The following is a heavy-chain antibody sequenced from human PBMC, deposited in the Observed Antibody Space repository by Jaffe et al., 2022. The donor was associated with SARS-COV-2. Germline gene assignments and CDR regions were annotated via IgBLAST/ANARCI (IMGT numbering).Heavy chain of an antibody. CDR2: ISYDGSNK. V-gene: IGHV3-30-3*01. J-gene: IGHJ4*02. Sequence: QVQLVESGGGVVQPGRSLRLSCAASGFTFSSYAMHWVRQAPGKGLEWVAVISYDGSNKYYADSVKGRFTISRDNSKNTLYLQMNSLRAEDTAVYYCARGGRFLEWLTEVHFDYWGQGTLVTVSS. D-gene: IGHD3-3*01. CDR3: ARGGRFLEWLTEVHFDY. CDR1: GFTFSSYA.